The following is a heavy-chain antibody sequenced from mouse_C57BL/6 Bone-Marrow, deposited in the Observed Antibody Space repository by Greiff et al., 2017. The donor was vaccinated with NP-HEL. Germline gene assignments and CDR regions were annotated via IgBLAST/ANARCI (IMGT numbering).Heavy chain of an antibody. V-gene: IGHV1-18*01. J-gene: IGHJ1*03. D-gene: IGHD1-1*01. CDR3: ARRAYGSSPYWYFDV. Sequence: VQLKQSGPELVKPGASVKIPCKASGYTFTDYNMDWVKQSHGKSLEWIGDINPNNGGTIYNQKFKGKATLTVDKSSSTAYMELRSLTSEDTAVYYCARRAYGSSPYWYFDVWGTGTTVTVSS. CDR1: GYTFTDYN. CDR2: INPNNGGT.